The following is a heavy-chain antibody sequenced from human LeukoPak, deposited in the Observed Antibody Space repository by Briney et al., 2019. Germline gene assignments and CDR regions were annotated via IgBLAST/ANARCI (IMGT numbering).Heavy chain of an antibody. V-gene: IGHV4-38-2*02. J-gene: IGHJ5*02. Sequence: SETLSLTCTVSGYSISSDYYWGWIRQPPGKGLEWIGSIYHSGSTYYTPSLKSRVTISVDTSKNQFSLKLSSVTAADTAVYYCARHRRYYYDSSGYLGVCWFDPWGQGTLVTVSS. CDR3: ARHRRYYYDSSGYLGVCWFDP. CDR2: IYHSGST. CDR1: GYSISSDYY. D-gene: IGHD3-22*01.